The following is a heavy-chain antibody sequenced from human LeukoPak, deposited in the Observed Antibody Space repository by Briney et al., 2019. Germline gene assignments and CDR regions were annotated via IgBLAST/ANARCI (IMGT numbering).Heavy chain of an antibody. V-gene: IGHV3-74*01. Sequence: GGSPRLSCAASGFSFSTYWVHWVRQAPGKGLVWVSRIIGDGTFTSYADSVKGRFTISRDNAKKTVFLQMASLRAEDTAVYYCTSDIRQYSGTLGNLFDGWGKGTLVTVSS. CDR1: GFSFSTYW. CDR3: TSDIRQYSGTLGNLFDG. J-gene: IGHJ5*02. D-gene: IGHD1-26*01. CDR2: IIGDGTFT.